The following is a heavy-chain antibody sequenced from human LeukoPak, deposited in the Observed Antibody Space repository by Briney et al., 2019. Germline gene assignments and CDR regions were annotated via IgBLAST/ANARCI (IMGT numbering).Heavy chain of an antibody. CDR3: ANSLGIRQFDY. V-gene: IGHV3-23*01. J-gene: IGHJ4*02. D-gene: IGHD5-18*01. CDR2: IGGSGDST. Sequence: PGGSLRLSCAASGVTFSNYAMSWVRQAPGKGLEWVSGIGGSGDSTYYADSVKGRFTISRDNSKNTLYLQMNSLRAEDTAVYYCANSLGIRQFDYWRQGTLVTVSS. CDR1: GVTFSNYA.